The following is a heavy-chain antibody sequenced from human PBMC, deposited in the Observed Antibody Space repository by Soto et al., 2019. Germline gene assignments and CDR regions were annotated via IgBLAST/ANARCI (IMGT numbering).Heavy chain of an antibody. CDR3: TADYHFATRLVRFDL. D-gene: IGHD5-12*01. V-gene: IGHV3-15*07. J-gene: IGHJ4*01. Sequence: EVQLVESGGGLVEPGGSLRLSCAASGFTFSTAWINWVRQAPGKGLEWVGRIKSKIDGGTTDFAESVKGRFAISRDDSQDRMFLQLNSLKNEDRAVYYCTADYHFATRLVRFDLWGRGTLVTVSS. CDR1: GFTFSTAW. CDR2: IKSKIDGGTT.